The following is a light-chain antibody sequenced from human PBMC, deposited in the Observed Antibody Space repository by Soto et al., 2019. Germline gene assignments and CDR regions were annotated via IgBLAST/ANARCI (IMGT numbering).Light chain of an antibody. CDR3: QQSYSTPPWT. J-gene: IGKJ1*01. CDR2: AAS. CDR1: QSISSY. V-gene: IGKV1-39*01. Sequence: DIQMTQSPSSLSASVGDRVTITCRASQSISSYLNWYQQKPGKAPKLLIYAASSLKSGVPSRFSGNGSGTGFTLTISSLQPEDFATYYCQQSYSTPPWTFGQGTKVEIK.